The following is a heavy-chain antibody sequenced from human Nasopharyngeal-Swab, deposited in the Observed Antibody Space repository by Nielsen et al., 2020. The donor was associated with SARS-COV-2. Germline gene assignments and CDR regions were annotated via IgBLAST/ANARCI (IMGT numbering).Heavy chain of an antibody. CDR2: INHSGST. D-gene: IGHD6-19*01. J-gene: IGHJ5*02. V-gene: IGHV4-34*01. CDR3: ARGRFRPWSRQRSSTAWFDP. Sequence: WIRQPPGKGLEWIGEINHSGSTNYNPSLKSRVTISVDTSKNQFSLKLSSVTAADTAVYYCARGRFRPWSRQRSSTAWFDPWGQGTLVTVSS.